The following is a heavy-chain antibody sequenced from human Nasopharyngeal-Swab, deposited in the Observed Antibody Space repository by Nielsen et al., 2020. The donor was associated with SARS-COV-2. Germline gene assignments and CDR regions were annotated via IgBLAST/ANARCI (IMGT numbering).Heavy chain of an antibody. Sequence: SLKISCAASGFTFDDYAMHWVRQAPGKGLEWVSSLSWNSGSIGYADSVKGRFTISRDNAKNSLYLQMNSLRAEDTALYYCARGWYYFDYWGQGTLVTVSS. CDR1: GFTFDDYA. D-gene: IGHD6-19*01. CDR3: ARGWYYFDY. J-gene: IGHJ4*02. CDR2: LSWNSGSI. V-gene: IGHV3-9*01.